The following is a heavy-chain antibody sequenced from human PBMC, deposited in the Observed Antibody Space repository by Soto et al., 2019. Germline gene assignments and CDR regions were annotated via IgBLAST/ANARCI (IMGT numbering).Heavy chain of an antibody. CDR2: VYYTGST. CDR1: VASIRSTDYY. D-gene: IGHD2-21*02. CDR3: VRTAREGAVAPHWFDR. J-gene: IGHJ5*02. Sequence: SETLSLTCTVSVASIRSTDYYWIWIRHAPGKGLEWVGYVYYTGSTYYNPSLMSRLTISVDTSKNQFSLKLTSVTAADTAVYYCVRTAREGAVAPHWFDRWGQGTQVTVSS. V-gene: IGHV4-30-4*01.